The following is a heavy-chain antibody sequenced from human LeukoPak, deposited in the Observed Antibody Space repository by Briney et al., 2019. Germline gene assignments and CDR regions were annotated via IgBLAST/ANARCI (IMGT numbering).Heavy chain of an antibody. Sequence: PSETLSLTCNASGGSISSNYWSWIRQPPGKGLEWIGYIYYSGSTNYNPSLKSRVTISVDTSKNQFSLKLSSVTAADTAVYYCARGPYSGSYYSVNAFDIWGQGTMVTVSS. CDR1: GGSISSNY. D-gene: IGHD1-26*01. CDR3: ARGPYSGSYYSVNAFDI. J-gene: IGHJ3*02. CDR2: IYYSGST. V-gene: IGHV4-59*01.